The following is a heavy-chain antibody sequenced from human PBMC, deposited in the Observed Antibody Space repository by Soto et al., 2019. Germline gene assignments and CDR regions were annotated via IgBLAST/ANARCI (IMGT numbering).Heavy chain of an antibody. Sequence: SETLSLTCTVSGGSINTFYWSWVRQPAGKGLEWIGRIFSSGSTSFNPSLESRVAMSVDTSKNHFSLNLSSVTAADMAVYYCAREGSYSAYNFAHGIQLWSFDFWGQGALVIVSP. CDR2: IFSSGST. CDR3: AREGSYSAYNFAHGIQLWSFDF. J-gene: IGHJ4*02. V-gene: IGHV4-4*07. CDR1: GGSINTFY. D-gene: IGHD5-12*01.